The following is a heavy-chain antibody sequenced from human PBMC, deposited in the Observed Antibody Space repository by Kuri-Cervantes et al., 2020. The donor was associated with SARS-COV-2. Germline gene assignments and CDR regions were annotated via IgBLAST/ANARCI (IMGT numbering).Heavy chain of an antibody. CDR3: ARLLPIVAKTNYFDY. Sequence: SLKISCASSGFTFSSYVMHWVRQAPGKGLEWVAVISYDGSNKYYADSVKGRFTISRDNSKNTLYLQMTSLRAEDTAVYYCARLLPIVAKTNYFDYWGQGTLVTVSS. D-gene: IGHD5-12*01. CDR1: GFTFSSYV. J-gene: IGHJ4*02. CDR2: ISYDGSNK. V-gene: IGHV3-30-3*01.